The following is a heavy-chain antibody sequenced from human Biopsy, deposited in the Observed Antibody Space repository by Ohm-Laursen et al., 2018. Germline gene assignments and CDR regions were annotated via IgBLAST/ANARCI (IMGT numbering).Heavy chain of an antibody. CDR3: VTDRLDDITKVRGIMTD. J-gene: IGHJ4*02. D-gene: IGHD3-10*01. CDR1: GFNFSAYG. CDR2: TWDDGSHQ. V-gene: IGHV3-33*01. Sequence: SLRLSCAASGFNFSAYGMHWVRQAPDKGLGWVALTWDDGSHQYYADSVKGRFTISRDNSKNSLYLHINTLRVKDTAVYYCVTDRLDDITKVRGIMTDWGQGTLVIVSS.